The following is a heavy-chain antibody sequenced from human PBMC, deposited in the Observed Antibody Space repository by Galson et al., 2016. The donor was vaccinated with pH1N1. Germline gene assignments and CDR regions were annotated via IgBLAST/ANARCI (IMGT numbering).Heavy chain of an antibody. V-gene: IGHV5-51*01. J-gene: IGHJ4*02. Sequence: QSGAEVKKPGEFLKISCQGSGYSFSSHWIGWVRQMPGKGLEWMEIIYPGDSDTKYSPSFQGQVTFSADNSINTAYLQWSSLKASDTAMYFCARRSAVAGVDYWGQGTLVTVSS. D-gene: IGHD6-19*01. CDR3: ARRSAVAGVDY. CDR2: IYPGDSDT. CDR1: GYSFSSHW.